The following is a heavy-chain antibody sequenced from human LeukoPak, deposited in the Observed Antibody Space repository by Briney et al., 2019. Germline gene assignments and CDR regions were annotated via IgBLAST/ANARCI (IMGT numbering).Heavy chain of an antibody. D-gene: IGHD2-21*02. Sequence: ASVKVSCKVSGYTLTELSMHGVRQAPGKGLEWMGGFDPEDGETIYAQKFQGRVTMTEDTSTDTAYMELSSLRSEDTAVYYCTTASEVVTANNWFDPWGQGTLVTVSS. CDR1: GYTLTELS. CDR2: FDPEDGET. V-gene: IGHV1-24*01. J-gene: IGHJ5*02. CDR3: TTASEVVTANNWFDP.